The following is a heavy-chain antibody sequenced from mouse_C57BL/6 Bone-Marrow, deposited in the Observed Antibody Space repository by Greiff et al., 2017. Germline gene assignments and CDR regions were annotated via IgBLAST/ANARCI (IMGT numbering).Heavy chain of an antibody. CDR2: INPSSGYT. CDR3: ARRAYGSIWYFDV. D-gene: IGHD1-1*01. CDR1: GYTFTSYW. J-gene: IGHJ1*03. V-gene: IGHV1-7*01. Sequence: LEESGAELAKPGASVKLSCKASGYTFTSYWMHWVKQRPGQGLEWIGYINPSSGYTKYNQKFKDKATLTADKSSSTAYMQLSSLTYEDSAVYYCARRAYGSIWYFDVWGTGTTVTVSS.